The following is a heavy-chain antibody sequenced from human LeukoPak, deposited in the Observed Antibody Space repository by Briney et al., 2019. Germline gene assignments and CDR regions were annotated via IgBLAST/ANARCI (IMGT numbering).Heavy chain of an antibody. D-gene: IGHD2-2*01. V-gene: IGHV1-18*04. CDR2: ISCYNRDT. J-gene: IGHJ4*02. CDR3: ARDPSNTSGYRVFHDY. CDR1: GYSFTSYW. Sequence: GESLKISCKGSGYSFTSYWISWVRQAPGQGLEWMGWISCYNRDTRYAQRFQGRVTMTTDTSTSTVYMELRSLRSDDTAVYYCARDPSNTSGYRVFHDYWGQGALVTVSS.